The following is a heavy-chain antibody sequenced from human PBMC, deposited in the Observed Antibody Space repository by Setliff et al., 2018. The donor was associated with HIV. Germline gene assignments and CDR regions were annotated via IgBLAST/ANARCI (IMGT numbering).Heavy chain of an antibody. Sequence: SVKVSCKASGGTFSSYAIXXVRQAPGQGREWMGGIIPILGTANYAQKFQGRVTITADESTSTAYMELSSLRSEDTAVYYCARKGYGYAFDIWGQGTMVTVSS. CDR3: ARKGYGYAFDI. CDR1: GGTFSSYA. D-gene: IGHD5-18*01. V-gene: IGHV1-69*13. J-gene: IGHJ3*02. CDR2: IIPILGTA.